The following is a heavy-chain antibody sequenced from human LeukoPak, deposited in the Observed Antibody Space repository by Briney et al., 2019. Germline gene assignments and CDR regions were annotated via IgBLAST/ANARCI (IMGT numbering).Heavy chain of an antibody. D-gene: IGHD3-3*01. CDR1: GYTFTSYG. CDR2: ISAYIGNT. J-gene: IGHJ4*02. V-gene: IGHV1-18*01. Sequence: ASVKVSCKASGYTFTSYGISWVRQAPGQGLEWMGWISAYIGNTNYAQKLQGRVTMTTDTSTSTAYMELRSLRSDDTAVYYCARKYLEWLENDYWGQGTLVTVSS. CDR3: ARKYLEWLENDY.